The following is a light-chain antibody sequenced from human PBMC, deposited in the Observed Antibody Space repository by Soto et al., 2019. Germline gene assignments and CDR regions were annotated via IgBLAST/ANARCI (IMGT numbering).Light chain of an antibody. CDR1: QSVLYSSNNKNY. V-gene: IGKV4-1*01. CDR3: QQYYSTVDT. CDR2: WAS. Sequence: DIVMTQSPDSLAVSLGERATINCKSSQSVLYSSNNKNYLAWYQQKPGQPPKLLIYWASTRESGVPDRFSGSGSGTDFTLTISSLQAEDVAVYYCQQYYSTVDTFGQGTKLEIK. J-gene: IGKJ2*01.